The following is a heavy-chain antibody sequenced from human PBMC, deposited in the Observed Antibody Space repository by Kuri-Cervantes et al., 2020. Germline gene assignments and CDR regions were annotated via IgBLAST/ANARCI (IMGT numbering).Heavy chain of an antibody. J-gene: IGHJ6*03. V-gene: IGHV3-48*01. CDR2: ISTGSGTI. D-gene: IGHD3-10*01. CDR1: GFTFTSYG. CDR3: ARDGLWFRAPGYYMDV. Sequence: GGSLRLSCAASGFTFTSYGMNWVRQTPGKGLEWLSYISTGSGTIYYADSVRGRFTISRDDAKNSLNLQMNSLRAEDTAVYYCARDGLWFRAPGYYMDVWGKGTTVTVSS.